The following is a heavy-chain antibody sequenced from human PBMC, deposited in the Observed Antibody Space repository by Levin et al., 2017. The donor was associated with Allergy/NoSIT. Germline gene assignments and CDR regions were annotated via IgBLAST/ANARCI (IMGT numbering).Heavy chain of an antibody. J-gene: IGHJ6*02. CDR3: ARQSVLGGVMDV. CDR2: ISRDSSTI. D-gene: IGHD1-26*01. CDR1: GFTFSDNY. Sequence: GESLKISCAASGFTFSDNYMSWIRQAPGKGLEWIAYISRDSSTIHYAGSLEGRFTISRDNAKKSLYLQMNSLRAEDTAVYYCARQSVLGGVMDVWGQGTTVIVSS. V-gene: IGHV3-11*01.